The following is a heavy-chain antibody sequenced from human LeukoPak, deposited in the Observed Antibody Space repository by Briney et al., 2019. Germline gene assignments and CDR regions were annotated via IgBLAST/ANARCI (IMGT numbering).Heavy chain of an antibody. V-gene: IGHV3-23*01. CDR1: GFTFSSYA. CDR2: ISGSGGST. Sequence: GGSLRLSCAASGFTFSSYAMSWVRQAPGKGLEWVSAISGSGGSTYYADSVKGRFTISRDNSKNTLYLQMNSLRAEDTAVYYCAKAHRAYQLLLSYFDYWGQGTLVTVSS. J-gene: IGHJ4*02. CDR3: AKAHRAYQLLLSYFDY. D-gene: IGHD2-2*01.